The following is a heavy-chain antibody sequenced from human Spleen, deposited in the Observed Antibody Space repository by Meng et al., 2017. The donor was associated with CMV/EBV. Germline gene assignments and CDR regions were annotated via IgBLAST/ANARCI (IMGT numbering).Heavy chain of an antibody. D-gene: IGHD6-6*01. Sequence: SETLSLTCTVSGGSISSYYWSWIRQPPGKGLEWIGYIYYSGSTNYNPSLKSRVTISVDTSKNRFSLKLSSVTAADTAVYYCARDPGGSSSFWFDPWGQGTLVTVSS. CDR1: GGSISSYY. V-gene: IGHV4-59*01. J-gene: IGHJ5*02. CDR2: IYYSGST. CDR3: ARDPGGSSSFWFDP.